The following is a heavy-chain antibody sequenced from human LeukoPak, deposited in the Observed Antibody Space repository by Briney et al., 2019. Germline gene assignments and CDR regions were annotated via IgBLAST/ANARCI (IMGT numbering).Heavy chain of an antibody. J-gene: IGHJ4*02. Sequence: GGSLRLSCAASGFTFSSYEMNWVRQAPGKGLEWVSYISSGGNTIYYADAVKGRFTISRDNAKNSLYLQMNSLRAEDTAVYYCAREGTAMVSFDYWGQGTLVTVSS. D-gene: IGHD5-18*01. CDR1: GFTFSSYE. CDR2: ISSGGNTI. CDR3: AREGTAMVSFDY. V-gene: IGHV3-48*03.